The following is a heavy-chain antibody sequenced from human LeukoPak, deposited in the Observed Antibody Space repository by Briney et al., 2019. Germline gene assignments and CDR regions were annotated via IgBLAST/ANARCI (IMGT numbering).Heavy chain of an antibody. D-gene: IGHD3-22*01. CDR3: ARSSGYYFPFDY. V-gene: IGHV1-8*03. Sequence: SVKVSCKASGYTFTSYDIDWVRQATGQGLEWMGWMNPNSGNTGYAQKFQGRVTITRNTSISTAYMELSSLRSEDTAVYYCARSSGYYFPFDYWGQGTLVTVSS. J-gene: IGHJ4*02. CDR1: GYTFTSYD. CDR2: MNPNSGNT.